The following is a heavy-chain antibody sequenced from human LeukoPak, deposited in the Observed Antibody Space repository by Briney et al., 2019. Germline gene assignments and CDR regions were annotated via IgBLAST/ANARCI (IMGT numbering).Heavy chain of an antibody. D-gene: IGHD6-6*01. CDR1: GGTFSSYA. J-gene: IGHJ4*02. CDR2: IIPIFGTA. Sequence: ASVKVSCKASGGTFSSYAISWVRQAPGQGLEWMGGIIPIFGTANYAQKFQGRVTITADESTSTAYMELSSLRSEDTAVYYCATYGKYSSSYYFDYWGQGTLVTVSS. CDR3: ATYGKYSSSYYFDY. V-gene: IGHV1-69*13.